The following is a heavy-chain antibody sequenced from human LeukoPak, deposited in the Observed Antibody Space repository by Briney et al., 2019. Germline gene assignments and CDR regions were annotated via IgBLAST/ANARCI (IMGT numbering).Heavy chain of an antibody. D-gene: IGHD1-26*01. Sequence: GGSLRLSCAASGFTFSSYGMSWVRQAPGKGLEWVSAISGSGGSTYYADSVKGRFTISRDNSKNTLYLQMNSLRAEDTAMYYCARDKIVGATKFDSWGQGTLVTVSS. CDR1: GFTFSSYG. J-gene: IGHJ4*02. CDR3: ARDKIVGATKFDS. V-gene: IGHV3-23*01. CDR2: ISGSGGST.